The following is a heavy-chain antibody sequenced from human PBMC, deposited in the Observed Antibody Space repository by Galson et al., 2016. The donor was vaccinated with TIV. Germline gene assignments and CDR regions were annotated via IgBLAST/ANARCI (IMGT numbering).Heavy chain of an antibody. Sequence: VKVSCKVSGYIFTERFIHWVRQSPGERPEWVGRVDPDNGETLYAEKFQGRVTMAADTSGDTAFMELSNLRSEDTAFFYCTTGGGSSGSYYFDFWGLGTLVTVSS. CDR3: TTGGGSSGSYYFDF. J-gene: IGHJ4*02. D-gene: IGHD5-12*01. CDR2: VDPDNGET. V-gene: IGHV1-69-2*01. CDR1: GYIFTERF.